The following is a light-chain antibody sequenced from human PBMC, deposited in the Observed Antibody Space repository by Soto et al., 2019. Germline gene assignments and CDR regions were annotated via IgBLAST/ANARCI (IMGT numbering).Light chain of an antibody. CDR3: QQYNSYPLT. CDR1: QSISSC. CDR2: KAS. Sequence: DIQMTQSPSTLSASVGERVTITSRASQSISSCLAWYQQKPGKAPNLLIYKASSLESGVPSRFSGSGSGTEFTLTISSPQPDDFATYYCQQYNSYPLTFGGGTKVEIK. V-gene: IGKV1-5*03. J-gene: IGKJ4*01.